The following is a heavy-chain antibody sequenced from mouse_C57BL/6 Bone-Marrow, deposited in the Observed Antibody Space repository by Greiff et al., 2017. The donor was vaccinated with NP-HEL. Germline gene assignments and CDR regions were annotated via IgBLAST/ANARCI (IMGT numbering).Heavy chain of an antibody. CDR2: IYPGSGST. J-gene: IGHJ3*01. D-gene: IGHD2-12*01. Sequence: VKLQQPGAELVKPGASVKMSCKASGYTFTSYWITWVKQRPGQGLEWIGDIYPGSGSTNYNEKFKCKATLTVDTSSSTAYIQLSSLTSEDSAVYYCAREDYSYPWFAYWGQGTLVTVSA. CDR3: AREDYSYPWFAY. CDR1: GYTFTSYW. V-gene: IGHV1-55*01.